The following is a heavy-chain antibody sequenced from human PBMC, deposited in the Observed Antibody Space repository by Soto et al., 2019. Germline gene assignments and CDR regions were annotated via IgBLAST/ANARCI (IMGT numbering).Heavy chain of an antibody. D-gene: IGHD6-6*01. CDR3: ARAASSSSDYYYYYMDV. J-gene: IGHJ6*03. V-gene: IGHV1-2*04. Sequence: ASVKVSCKASGYTFTGYYMHWVRQAPGQGLEWMGWINPNSGGTNYAQKFQGWVTMTRDTSISTAYMELSRLRSDDTAVYYCARAASSSSDYYYYYMDVWGKGTTVTVSS. CDR1: GYTFTGYY. CDR2: INPNSGGT.